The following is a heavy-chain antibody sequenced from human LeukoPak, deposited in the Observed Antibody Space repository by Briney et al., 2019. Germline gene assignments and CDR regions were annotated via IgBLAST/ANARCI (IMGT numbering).Heavy chain of an antibody. D-gene: IGHD3-10*01. CDR1: GGSISSGSYY. CDR2: IYTSGST. J-gene: IGHJ6*03. Sequence: SETLSLTCTLAGGSISSGSYYWSWIRQPAGKGLEWIGRIYTSGSTNYNPSLKSRVTISVDTSKNQFSLKLSSVTAADTAVYYCARVFVRSGIHYYYYYYMDVWGKGTTVTVSS. CDR3: ARVFVRSGIHYYYYYYMDV. V-gene: IGHV4-61*02.